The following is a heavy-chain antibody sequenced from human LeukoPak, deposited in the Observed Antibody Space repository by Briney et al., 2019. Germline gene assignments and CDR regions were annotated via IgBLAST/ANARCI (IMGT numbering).Heavy chain of an antibody. V-gene: IGHV4-59*01. CDR2: ISYSGST. CDR3: ARAHHTYYYDSSGYYFQKGWFDP. D-gene: IGHD3-22*01. CDR1: GGSISSYY. Sequence: PSETLSLTCTVSGGSISSYYWSWIRQPPGKGLEWIGYISYSGSTNYNPSLKSRVTISIDTSKNQFSLKLSSVTAADTAVYYCARAHHTYYYDSSGYYFQKGWFDPWGQGTLVTVSS. J-gene: IGHJ5*02.